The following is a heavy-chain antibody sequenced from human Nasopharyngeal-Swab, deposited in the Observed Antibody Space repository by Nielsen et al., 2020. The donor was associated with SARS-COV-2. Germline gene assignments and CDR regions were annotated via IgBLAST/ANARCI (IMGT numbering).Heavy chain of an antibody. D-gene: IGHD2-8*01. Sequence: GGSLRLSCAASGFTFSDYYMSWIRQAPGKGLEWVSYISSSSSYTDYADSVKGRFTISRDTSKNMLYLQMDSVRADDTAVYYCARDTGFCTRGSCGPFDSWGQGTLVSVSS. CDR3: ARDTGFCTRGSCGPFDS. CDR1: GFTFSDYY. V-gene: IGHV3-11*05. J-gene: IGHJ4*02. CDR2: ISSSSSYT.